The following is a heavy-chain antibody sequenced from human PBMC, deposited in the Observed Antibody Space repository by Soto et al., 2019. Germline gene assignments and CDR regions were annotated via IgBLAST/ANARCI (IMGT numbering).Heavy chain of an antibody. J-gene: IGHJ6*02. Sequence: QLQLQESGPGLVEPSETLSLTCTVSSSPVSSSTYTRGWIRQPPGQGLEGTGSLYYSGSTYYNPSLNSRVTVSVDTSKNQFSLKVTSVTAADTAVYYCARLHGYCISSSCHGHYAMDVWGQGTTVTVSS. D-gene: IGHD2-2*01. CDR3: ARLHGYCISSSCHGHYAMDV. V-gene: IGHV4-39*01. CDR1: SSPVSSSTYT. CDR2: LYYSGST.